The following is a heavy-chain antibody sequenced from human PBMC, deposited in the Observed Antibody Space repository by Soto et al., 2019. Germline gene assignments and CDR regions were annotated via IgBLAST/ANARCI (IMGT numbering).Heavy chain of an antibody. J-gene: IGHJ4*02. D-gene: IGHD2-21*02. V-gene: IGHV1-69*01. CDR3: VRVSCGCDCPLDS. Sequence: QVQLVQSGAEVKKPGSSVKFSCKDSGGTFSRYAISWVRQAPGQGLEWMGGSITNFGTVNYSHKFQGRVTIRADESTSTAYMELSSLRSEDTAVYYWVRVSCGCDCPLDSWGQGTLVTVSS. CDR2: SITNFGTV. CDR1: GGTFSRYA.